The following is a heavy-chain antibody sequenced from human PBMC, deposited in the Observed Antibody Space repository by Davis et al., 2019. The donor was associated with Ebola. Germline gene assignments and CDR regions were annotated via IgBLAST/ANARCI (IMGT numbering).Heavy chain of an antibody. CDR3: ARDGCSDSRCYTRTGNWLDP. CDR2: ISGYNGRT. J-gene: IGHJ5*02. V-gene: IGHV1-18*01. D-gene: IGHD2-2*02. Sequence: AASVKVSCKTSGYMFTAYGITWVRQAPGQGLEWLGWISGYNGRTNLAQNVQGRVTLTTDTSTSTAYMELTSLRVDDTAVYHCARDGCSDSRCYTRTGNWLDPWGQGTQVTVSS. CDR1: GYMFTAYG.